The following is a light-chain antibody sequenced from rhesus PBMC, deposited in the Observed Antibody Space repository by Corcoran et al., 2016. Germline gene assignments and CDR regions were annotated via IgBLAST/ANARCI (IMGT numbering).Light chain of an antibody. V-gene: IGKV1-46*01. CDR3: QQYYSYPLT. J-gene: IGKJ4*01. CDR1: QSFGSS. Sequence: DIQMTQSPSSLSASVGDTVTITCRASQSFGSSLAWYQQKPGKAPKLLIYSASRLQSGVPSRFSGSKSGTDFTLTISSLQPEDIASYYCQQYYSYPLTFGGGTKVEIK. CDR2: SAS.